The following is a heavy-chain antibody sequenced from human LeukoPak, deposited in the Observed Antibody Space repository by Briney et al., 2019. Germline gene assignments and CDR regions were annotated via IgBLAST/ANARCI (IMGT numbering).Heavy chain of an antibody. D-gene: IGHD1-7*01. CDR3: ARDLGRPRGTNGDGDAIDV. Sequence: GGSLRLSCAASGFTVSSYYMSWVRQAPGKGLEWVSIIYRGGDTYYADSVKGRLTISRDKSKNALYLQMNSLRAEDTAMYYCARDLGRPRGTNGDGDAIDVWGRGTMVTVSP. J-gene: IGHJ3*01. V-gene: IGHV3-53*01. CDR2: IYRGGDT. CDR1: GFTVSSYY.